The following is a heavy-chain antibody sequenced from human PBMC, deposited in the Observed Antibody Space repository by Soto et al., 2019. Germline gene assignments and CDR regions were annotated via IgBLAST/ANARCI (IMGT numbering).Heavy chain of an antibody. V-gene: IGHV4-31*03. CDR3: ARAWGGYFAY. Sequence: QVQLQESGPGLVKPSQTLSLTCTVSGGSISSGGYYWSWIRQHPGKGLEWIGYIYYSESTHYNPSRKTRVTLSVDMSKNQLSLKLSSVTAADTAVYYCARAWGGYFAYWGQGTLVTVSS. D-gene: IGHD3-16*01. CDR2: IYYSEST. J-gene: IGHJ4*02. CDR1: GGSISSGGYY.